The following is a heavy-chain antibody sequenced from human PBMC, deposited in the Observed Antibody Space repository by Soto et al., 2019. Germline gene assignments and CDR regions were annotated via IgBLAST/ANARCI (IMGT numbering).Heavy chain of an antibody. CDR3: ARESITMVRGVMRPNWFDP. J-gene: IGHJ5*02. V-gene: IGHV4-39*01. CDR1: GGSISSSSYY. D-gene: IGHD3-10*01. CDR2: IYYSGST. Sequence: SETLSLTCTVSGGSISSSSYYWGWIRQPPGKGLEWIGSIYYSGSTYYNPSLKSRVTISVDTSKNQFSLKLSSVTAADTAVYYFARESITMVRGVMRPNWFDPWGQGTLVTVSS.